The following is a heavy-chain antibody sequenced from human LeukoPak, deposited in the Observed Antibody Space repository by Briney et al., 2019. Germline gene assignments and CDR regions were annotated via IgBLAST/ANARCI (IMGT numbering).Heavy chain of an antibody. J-gene: IGHJ4*02. Sequence: GASVKVSCKASGYTFTGYYMHWVRQAPGQGLEWMGWINPNSGGTNYAQKFQGRVTMTRDTSISTAYMELRSLRSDDTAVYYCASSYGDYGVFDYWGQGTLVTVSS. CDR2: INPNSGGT. CDR1: GYTFTGYY. CDR3: ASSYGDYGVFDY. V-gene: IGHV1-2*02. D-gene: IGHD4-17*01.